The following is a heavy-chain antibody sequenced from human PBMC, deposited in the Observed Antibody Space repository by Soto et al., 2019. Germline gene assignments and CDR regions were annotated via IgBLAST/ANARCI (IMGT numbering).Heavy chain of an antibody. D-gene: IGHD6-13*01. Sequence: SETLSLTCTVSGGSISGYYWSWIRQPPGKGLEYIGYIYYRGSTNYNPSLKSRVTMSVDTSRNLFSLKVNSVTAADTAVYYCARQQLLPYYGMDVWGQGATVTVSS. J-gene: IGHJ6*02. V-gene: IGHV4-59*01. CDR1: GGSISGYY. CDR3: ARQQLLPYYGMDV. CDR2: IYYRGST.